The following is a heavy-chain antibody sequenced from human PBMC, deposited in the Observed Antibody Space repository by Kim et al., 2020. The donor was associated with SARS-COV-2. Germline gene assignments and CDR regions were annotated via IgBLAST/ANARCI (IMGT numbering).Heavy chain of an antibody. CDR3: TTGLSMTTVSTDY. CDR1: GFTFINAW. J-gene: IGHJ4*01. Sequence: GGSLRLSCAAAGFTFINAWMTWVRQTPGKGLEWVGRIKGKTDGGTTDYGAPVKGRFTISRDDSQNTLYLQMNSLKTEDTGVYYCTTGLSMTTVSTDYWG. V-gene: IGHV3-15*01. D-gene: IGHD4-4*01. CDR2: IKGKTDGGTT.